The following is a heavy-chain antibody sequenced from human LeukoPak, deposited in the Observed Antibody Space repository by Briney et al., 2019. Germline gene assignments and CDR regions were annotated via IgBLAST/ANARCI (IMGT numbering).Heavy chain of an antibody. V-gene: IGHV3-30*18. Sequence: GGSLRLSCAASGFTFSSYGMHWVRQAPGKGLEWVAVISYDGSNKYYADSVKGRFTISRDNSKNTLYLQMNSLRAEDTAVYYCAKDVDSSSWFHYFDYWGQGTLVTVPS. D-gene: IGHD6-13*01. CDR1: GFTFSSYG. CDR2: ISYDGSNK. CDR3: AKDVDSSSWFHYFDY. J-gene: IGHJ4*02.